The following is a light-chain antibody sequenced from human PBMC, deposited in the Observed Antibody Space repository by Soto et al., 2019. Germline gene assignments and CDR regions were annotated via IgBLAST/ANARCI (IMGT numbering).Light chain of an antibody. V-gene: IGKV2-30*02. CDR2: KVS. CDR1: QSLVHSDGSTY. CDR3: MQGTHWPPYT. Sequence: DVVMTQSPLSLPVTLGQPASISCRSSQSLVHSDGSTYLNWFQQRPGQSPRRLIYKVSNRDSGVPDRFSGSGSGTDFTLKISRVEAEDVGVYYCMQGTHWPPYTFGQGTKVDIK. J-gene: IGKJ2*01.